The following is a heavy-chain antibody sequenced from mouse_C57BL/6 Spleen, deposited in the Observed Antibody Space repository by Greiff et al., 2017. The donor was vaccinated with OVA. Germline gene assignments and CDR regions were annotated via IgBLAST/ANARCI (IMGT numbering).Heavy chain of an antibody. CDR3: ARGGGLYDGYPFAY. CDR1: GYSFTGYY. D-gene: IGHD2-3*01. CDR2: INPSTGGT. V-gene: IGHV1-42*01. J-gene: IGHJ3*01. Sequence: VQLQQSGPELVKPGASVKISCKASGYSFTGYYMNWVKQSPEKSLEWIGEINPSTGGTTYNQKFKAKATLTVDKSSSTAYMQLKSLTSEDSAVYYCARGGGLYDGYPFAYWGQGTLVTVSA.